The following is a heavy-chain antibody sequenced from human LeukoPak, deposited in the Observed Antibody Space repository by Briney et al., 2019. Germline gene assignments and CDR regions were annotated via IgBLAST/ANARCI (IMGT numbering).Heavy chain of an antibody. Sequence: WSSVKVSCKASGGTFSSYAIRWVRQAPGQGLEWMGGIIPIFGTANYAQKFQGRVTITTDESTSTAYMELSSLRSKDTAVYYCARGWYYYDSSGYPTTAEYFQHWGQGTLVTVSS. D-gene: IGHD3-22*01. CDR3: ARGWYYYDSSGYPTTAEYFQH. J-gene: IGHJ1*01. CDR1: GGTFSSYA. V-gene: IGHV1-69*05. CDR2: IIPIFGTA.